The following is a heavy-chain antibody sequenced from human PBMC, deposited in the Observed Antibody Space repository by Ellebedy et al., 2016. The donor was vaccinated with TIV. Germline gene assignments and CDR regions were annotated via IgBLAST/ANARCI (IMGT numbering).Heavy chain of an antibody. V-gene: IGHV3-30*04. CDR3: ARNQTRDGYDAVWAH. CDR2: ISYDGSYE. Sequence: PGGSLRLSCAASGFPFSSYAIHWVRQAPGKGLEWVAVISYDGSYEYYVDSVKGRFTISRDNSKNTVYLQMNSLRAEDTAVYYCARNQTRDGYDAVWAHWGQGALVTVSS. CDR1: GFPFSSYA. D-gene: IGHD5-24*01. J-gene: IGHJ4*02.